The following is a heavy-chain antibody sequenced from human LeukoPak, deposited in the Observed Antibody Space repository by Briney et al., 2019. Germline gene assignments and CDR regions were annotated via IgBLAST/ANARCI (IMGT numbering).Heavy chain of an antibody. CDR2: ISYDGSNK. Sequence: GGSLRLSCAASGFTFSSYGMHWVRQAPGKGLEWVAVISYDGSNKYYADSVKGRFTISRDNSKNTLYLQMNSLRAEDTAVYYCARDSYNLLITMNAFDIWGQGTMVTVSS. J-gene: IGHJ3*02. V-gene: IGHV3-30*19. CDR1: GFTFSSYG. CDR3: ARDSYNLLITMNAFDI. D-gene: IGHD3-22*01.